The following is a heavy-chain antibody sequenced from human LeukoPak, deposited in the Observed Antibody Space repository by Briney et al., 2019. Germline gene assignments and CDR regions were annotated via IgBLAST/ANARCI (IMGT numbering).Heavy chain of an antibody. J-gene: IGHJ4*02. CDR3: ARDLADYVWGSYRPVGY. V-gene: IGHV3-30*03. CDR1: GFTFSSYG. Sequence: GRSLRLSCAASGFTFSSYGMHWVRQAPGKGLEWVAVISYDGSNKYYADSVKGRFTISRDNSKNTLYLQMSSLRAEDTAVYYCARDLADYVWGSYRPVGYWGQGTLVTVSS. D-gene: IGHD3-16*02. CDR2: ISYDGSNK.